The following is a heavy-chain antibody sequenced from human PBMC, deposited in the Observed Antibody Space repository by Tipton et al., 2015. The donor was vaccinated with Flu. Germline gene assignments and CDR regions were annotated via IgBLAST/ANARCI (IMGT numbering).Heavy chain of an antibody. CDR2: IYTSGST. J-gene: IGHJ4*02. CDR3: ARVRSYYDSSGYYYAFDY. D-gene: IGHD3-22*01. V-gene: IGHV4-61*02. Sequence: TLSLTCTVSGGSISSGSYYWSWIRQPAGKGLEWIGRIYTSGSTNYNPSLKSRVTISVDTSKNQFSLKPSSVTAADTAVYYCARVRSYYDSSGYYYAFDYWGQGTLVTVSS. CDR1: GGSISSGSYY.